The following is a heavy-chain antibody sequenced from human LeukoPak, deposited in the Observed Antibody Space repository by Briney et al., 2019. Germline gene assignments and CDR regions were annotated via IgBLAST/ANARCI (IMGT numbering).Heavy chain of an antibody. CDR3: AKLPASQTLIYDYVWGSSDY. CDR2: ISGSGGST. Sequence: PGGSLRLSCAASGFTFSSYAMSWVRQAPGKGLEWVSAISGSGGSTYYADSVKGRFTISRDNSKNTLYLQMNSLRAEDTAVYYCAKLPASQTLIYDYVWGSSDYWGQGTLVTVSS. J-gene: IGHJ4*02. D-gene: IGHD3-16*01. CDR1: GFTFSSYA. V-gene: IGHV3-23*01.